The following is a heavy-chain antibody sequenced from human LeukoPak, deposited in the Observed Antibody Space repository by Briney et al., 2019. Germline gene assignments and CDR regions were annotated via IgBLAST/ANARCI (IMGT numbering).Heavy chain of an antibody. Sequence: ASVTVSFKASGYTFTGYYMHWVRQAPGQGLEWMGWIHPNSGDTNYAQKFQGRVTMTRDTSISTAYMELSRLISDDTALYYCSSGGTKLDYWGQGTLVTVSS. V-gene: IGHV1-2*02. J-gene: IGHJ4*02. CDR2: IHPNSGDT. CDR3: SSGGTKLDY. D-gene: IGHD2-2*01. CDR1: GYTFTGYY.